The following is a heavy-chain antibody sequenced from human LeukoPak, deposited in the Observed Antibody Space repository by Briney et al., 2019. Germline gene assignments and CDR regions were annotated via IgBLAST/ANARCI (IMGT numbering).Heavy chain of an antibody. CDR2: VNEDGSAK. Sequence: GGSLRLSCVVSGLTFSNYWMIWVRQAPGKGLESVAIVNEDGSAKYYLDSVKGRFTISRDNARNSLYLEMNSLRDEDTAVYYCARDYWRSIDHWGQGTLVTVSS. D-gene: IGHD1-1*01. V-gene: IGHV3-7*01. J-gene: IGHJ4*02. CDR1: GLTFSNYW. CDR3: ARDYWRSIDH.